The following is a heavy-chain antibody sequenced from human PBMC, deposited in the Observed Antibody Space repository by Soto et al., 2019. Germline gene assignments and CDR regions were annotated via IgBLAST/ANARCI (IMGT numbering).Heavy chain of an antibody. V-gene: IGHV3-9*01. CDR3: XXXXXXYYYYYMDV. CDR2: ISWNSGSI. J-gene: IGHJ6*03. Sequence: EVQLVESGGGLVQPGRSLRLSCAASGFTFDDYAMHWVRQAPGKGLEWVSGISWNSGSIGYADSVKGRFTISRDNAKNSLYXXMNSLRAEDTALYYXXXXXXXYYYYYMDVWGKGTTVTVSS. CDR1: GFTFDDYA.